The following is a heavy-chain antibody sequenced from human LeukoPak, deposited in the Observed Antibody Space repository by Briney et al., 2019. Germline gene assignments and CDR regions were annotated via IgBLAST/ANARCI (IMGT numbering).Heavy chain of an antibody. D-gene: IGHD1-26*01. CDR2: IWYDGSNK. J-gene: IGHJ4*02. CDR3: AKDGSGSYDYLDY. CDR1: GFTFSSYG. V-gene: IGHV3-30*02. Sequence: GGSLRLSCAASGFTFSSYGMHWVRQAPGKGLEWVAVIWYDGSNKYYADSVKGRFTISRDNSKNTLYLQMNSLRAEDTAVYYCAKDGSGSYDYLDYWGQGTLVTVSS.